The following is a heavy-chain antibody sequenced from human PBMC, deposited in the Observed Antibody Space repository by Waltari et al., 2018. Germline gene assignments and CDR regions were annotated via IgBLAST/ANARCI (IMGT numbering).Heavy chain of an antibody. D-gene: IGHD3-16*01. J-gene: IGHJ1*01. V-gene: IGHV3-53*02. Sequence: EVQLVETGGGLIQPGGSLRLSCAASGFTVSTNYMSWVRQAPGKGPECVSVIYRGGSTYYAYSVKGRFTISRDSSKNTLYIQMNSLRAEDTAVYYCARDSTDGGLYFLHWGQGTLVTVSS. CDR3: ARDSTDGGLYFLH. CDR1: GFTVSTNY. CDR2: IYRGGST.